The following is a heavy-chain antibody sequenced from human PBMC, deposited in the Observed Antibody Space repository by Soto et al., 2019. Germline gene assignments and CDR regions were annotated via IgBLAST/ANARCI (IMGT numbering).Heavy chain of an antibody. Sequence: GESLKISCKGSGYSFTSYWISWVRQLPGKGLEWMGRIDPSDSNTHYSPSFQGHVTISADKSISTAYLQWSSLKASDTAMYHCACRGGIVLMGAAFDIWAQGAMVPVSS. V-gene: IGHV5-10-1*01. J-gene: IGHJ3*02. CDR2: IDPSDSNT. D-gene: IGHD2-8*01. CDR1: GYSFTSYW. CDR3: ACRGGIVLMGAAFDI.